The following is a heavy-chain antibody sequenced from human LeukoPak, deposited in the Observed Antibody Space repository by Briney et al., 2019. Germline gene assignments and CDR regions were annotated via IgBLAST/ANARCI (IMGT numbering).Heavy chain of an antibody. CDR1: GGSISSYY. CDR3: ARDRGIVVVPAAVLYAFDI. Sequence: SETLSLTCTVSGGSISSYYWSWIRQPPGKGLEWIGYIYYSGSTNYNPSLKSRVTISVDTSKNQFSLKLSSVTAADTAVYYCARDRGIVVVPAAVLYAFDIWGQGTMVTVSS. D-gene: IGHD2-2*01. CDR2: IYYSGST. V-gene: IGHV4-59*12. J-gene: IGHJ3*02.